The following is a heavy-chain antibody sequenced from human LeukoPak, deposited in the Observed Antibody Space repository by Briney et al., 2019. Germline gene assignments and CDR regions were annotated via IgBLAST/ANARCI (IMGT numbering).Heavy chain of an antibody. D-gene: IGHD6-13*01. CDR2: ISGSGGST. J-gene: IGHJ4*02. V-gene: IGHV3-23*01. CDR1: GFKFSSYA. CDR3: AKDRDSSSWYSFDY. Sequence: AGGSLRLSCVASGFKFSSYAMSWVRQAPGKGLEWVSAISGSGGSTYYADSVKGRFTISRDNSKNTLYLQMNSLRAEDTAVYYCAKDRDSSSWYSFDYWGQGTLVTVSS.